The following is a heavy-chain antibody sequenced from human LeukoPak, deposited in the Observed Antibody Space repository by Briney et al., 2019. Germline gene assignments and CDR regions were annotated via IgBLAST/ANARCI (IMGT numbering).Heavy chain of an antibody. J-gene: IGHJ4*02. D-gene: IGHD4-17*01. Sequence: GASVKVSCKASGYTFTSYGISWVRQAPGQGLEWMGWISAYNGNTNYAQKLQGRVTMTTDTSTSTAYMELRSLRSDDTAVYYCARVGEDYGDFVSFDYWGQGTLVTVSS. CDR1: GYTFTSYG. CDR2: ISAYNGNT. CDR3: ARVGEDYGDFVSFDY. V-gene: IGHV1-18*01.